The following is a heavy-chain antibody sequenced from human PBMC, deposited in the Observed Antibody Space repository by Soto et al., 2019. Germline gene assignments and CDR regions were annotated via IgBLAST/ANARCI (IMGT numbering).Heavy chain of an antibody. CDR3: AKEGPTYYYDSSGYYYHFDY. V-gene: IGHV3-23*01. Sequence: PGGSLRLSCAASGFTFSSYAMSWVRQAPGKGLEWVSAISGSGGSTYYADSVKGRFTISRDNSKNTLYLQMNSLRAEDTAVYYCAKEGPTYYYDSSGYYYHFDYWGQGTLVTVSS. D-gene: IGHD3-22*01. CDR1: GFTFSSYA. CDR2: ISGSGGST. J-gene: IGHJ4*02.